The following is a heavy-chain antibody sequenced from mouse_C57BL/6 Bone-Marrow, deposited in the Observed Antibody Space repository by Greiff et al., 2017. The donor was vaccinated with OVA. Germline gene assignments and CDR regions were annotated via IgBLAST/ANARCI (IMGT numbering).Heavy chain of an antibody. CDR2: IDPENGDT. J-gene: IGHJ2*01. D-gene: IGHD2-1*01. V-gene: IGHV14-4*01. CDR3: TANGNFDY. Sequence: VQLQQSGAELVRPGASVKMSCTASGYTFTDDYMHWVKQRPEQGLEWIGWIDPENGDTEYASKFQGKATITADTSSNTAYLQLSSLTSEDAAVYYCTANGNFDYWGQGTTLTVSS. CDR1: GYTFTDDY.